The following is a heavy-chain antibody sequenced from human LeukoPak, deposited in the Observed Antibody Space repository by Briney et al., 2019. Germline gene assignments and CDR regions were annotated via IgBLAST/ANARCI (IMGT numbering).Heavy chain of an antibody. CDR1: GGSFSGYY. CDR3: ASLADYDILTGYY. Sequence: ETLSLTCAVYGGSFSGYYWSWVRQAPGKGLEWVSSISSSSSYIYYADSVKGRFTISRDNAKNSLYLQMNSLRAEDTAVYYCASLADYDILTGYYWGQGALVTVSS. D-gene: IGHD3-9*01. V-gene: IGHV3-21*01. CDR2: ISSSSSYI. J-gene: IGHJ4*02.